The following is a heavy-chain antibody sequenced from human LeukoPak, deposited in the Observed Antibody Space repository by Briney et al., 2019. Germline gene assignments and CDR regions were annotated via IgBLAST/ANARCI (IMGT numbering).Heavy chain of an antibody. Sequence: SVKVSCKASGGTFSSYAISWVRQAPGQGLEWMGGIIPISGTANYAQKFQGRVTITADESTSTAYMELSSLRSEDTAVYYCARDHLSGMATITPFDYWGQGTLVTVSS. CDR1: GGTFSSYA. J-gene: IGHJ4*02. CDR3: ARDHLSGMATITPFDY. CDR2: IIPISGTA. D-gene: IGHD5-24*01. V-gene: IGHV1-69*01.